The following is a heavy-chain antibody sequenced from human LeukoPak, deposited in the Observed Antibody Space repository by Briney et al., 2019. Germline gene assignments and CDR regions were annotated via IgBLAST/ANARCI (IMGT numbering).Heavy chain of an antibody. CDR2: ISRTSAYI. V-gene: IGHV3-21*01. CDR1: GFDFNSYA. CDR3: ARDERRYCSDGSCYPGDY. D-gene: IGHD2-15*01. Sequence: PGGSLRLSCVASGFDFNSYAMKWVRQAPGKGLEWVAAISRTSAYIYYSDSLKGRFTVSRDNARNSVYLQMDSLRAEDTAFYYCARDERRYCSDGSCYPGDYWGQGILVTVSS. J-gene: IGHJ4*02.